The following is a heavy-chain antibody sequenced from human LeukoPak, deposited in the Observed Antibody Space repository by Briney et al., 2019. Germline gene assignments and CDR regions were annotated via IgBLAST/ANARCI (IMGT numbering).Heavy chain of an antibody. J-gene: IGHJ4*02. Sequence: SETLSLTCTVSGGSISSDYWSWIRQPPGKGLEWIGHIYYSGSANYNPSLKSRVTISIDTAKKQFSVKLTSVIAADTAAYYCARGGGKWLHRNFAYWGQGNLVTVSS. V-gene: IGHV4-59*01. CDR2: IYYSGSA. D-gene: IGHD5-24*01. CDR1: GGSISSDY. CDR3: ARGGGKWLHRNFAY.